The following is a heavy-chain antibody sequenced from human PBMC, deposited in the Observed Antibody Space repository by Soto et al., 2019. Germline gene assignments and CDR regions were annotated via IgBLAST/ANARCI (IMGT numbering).Heavy chain of an antibody. Sequence: SGPTLVNPTQTLTLTCSFSGFSLSTRGVGVGWIRQPPGKALEWLALIFWDDDKRYSPSLKSRLTITKDTSKNQVVLTMTNMDPVDTATYYCAHGLYSSGWYARGYFQHWGQGTLVTVSS. J-gene: IGHJ1*01. CDR1: GFSLSTRGVG. CDR2: IFWDDDK. D-gene: IGHD6-19*01. CDR3: AHGLYSSGWYARGYFQH. V-gene: IGHV2-5*02.